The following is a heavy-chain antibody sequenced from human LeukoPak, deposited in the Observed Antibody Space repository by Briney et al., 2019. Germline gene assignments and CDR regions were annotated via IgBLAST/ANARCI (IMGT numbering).Heavy chain of an antibody. Sequence: ASVKVSCKASGYTFTTYAMNWVRQAPGQALEWMGWITPFNGNTNYAQKFQDRVTITRDRSMSTAYMELSSLRSEDTAMYYCARSTGTSSPLDYWGQGTLVTVSS. CDR3: ARSTGTSSPLDY. D-gene: IGHD1-1*01. CDR2: ITPFNGNT. V-gene: IGHV1-45*02. J-gene: IGHJ4*02. CDR1: GYTFTTYA.